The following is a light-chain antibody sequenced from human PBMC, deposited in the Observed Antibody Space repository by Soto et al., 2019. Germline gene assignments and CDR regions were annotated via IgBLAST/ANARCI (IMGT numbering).Light chain of an antibody. J-gene: IGKJ5*01. V-gene: IGKV3-20*01. Sequence: EIVLTQSPGTLSLSPGERATLSCRASQSVSSSYLAWYQQKVGRAPRLLIYGASSRATGIPDRFSGSGSGTDFTLTITRLEPEDFAVYYCQQCGSSPRTFGQGTRLEIK. CDR1: QSVSSSY. CDR3: QQCGSSPRT. CDR2: GAS.